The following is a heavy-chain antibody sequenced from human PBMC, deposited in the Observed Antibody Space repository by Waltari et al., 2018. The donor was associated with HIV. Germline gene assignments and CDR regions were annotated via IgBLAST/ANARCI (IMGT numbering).Heavy chain of an antibody. CDR3: AKDPRGYTYTGDY. V-gene: IGHV3-30*18. D-gene: IGHD5-18*01. J-gene: IGHJ4*02. Sequence: QGQLVESGGGVVQPGQSVRLPCAASGFSFSYYDKDWVRKAPGKGLDWVALISYDGSKTSYADSVKGRFTISRDNSKNTLFLQIHSLTTDDTAVYYCAKDPRGYTYTGDYWGQGTQVTVSS. CDR2: ISYDGSKT. CDR1: GFSFSYYD.